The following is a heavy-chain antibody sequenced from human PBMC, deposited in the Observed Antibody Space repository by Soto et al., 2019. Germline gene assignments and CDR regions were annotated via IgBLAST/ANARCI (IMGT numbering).Heavy chain of an antibody. D-gene: IGHD1-26*01. V-gene: IGHV3-21*06. J-gene: IGHJ4*02. Sequence: EVQLVESGGGLVKPGGSLRLSCAASGFTFSSYSRNWVRQAPGKGLEWVSSISSSSNYIYYADSVKGRFTISRDNAKNSLYLQMNSLRAEDTAVYYCARDLVGVTYWGQGTLVTVSS. CDR2: ISSSSNYI. CDR3: ARDLVGVTY. CDR1: GFTFSSYS.